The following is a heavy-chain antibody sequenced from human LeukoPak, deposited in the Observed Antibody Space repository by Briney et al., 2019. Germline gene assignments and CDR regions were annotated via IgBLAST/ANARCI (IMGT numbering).Heavy chain of an antibody. CDR3: ARSYWTGYHHLDF. J-gene: IGHJ4*02. D-gene: IGHD3/OR15-3a*01. Sequence: SETLSLTCGVSGGSISSSYWWTWVRQPPGKGLEWIGEIYHSGSTNYNPSLKSRLTISVDKSKNQFSLKLSSVTAADTAVYYCARSYWTGYHHLDFWGQGTLVTVSS. CDR1: GGSISSSYW. CDR2: IYHSGST. V-gene: IGHV4-4*02.